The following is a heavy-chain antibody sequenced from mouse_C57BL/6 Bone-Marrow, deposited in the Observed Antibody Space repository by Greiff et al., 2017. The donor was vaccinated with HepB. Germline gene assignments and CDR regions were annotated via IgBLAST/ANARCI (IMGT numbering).Heavy chain of an antibody. Sequence: VQLKESGPELVKPGASVKISCKASGYAFSSSWMNWVKQRPGKGLEWIGRIYPGDGDTNYNGKFKGKATLTADKSSSTAYMQLSSLTSEDSAVYFCARSIYYGSSPDYWGQGTTLTVSS. J-gene: IGHJ2*01. D-gene: IGHD1-1*01. CDR2: IYPGDGDT. V-gene: IGHV1-82*01. CDR1: GYAFSSSW. CDR3: ARSIYYGSSPDY.